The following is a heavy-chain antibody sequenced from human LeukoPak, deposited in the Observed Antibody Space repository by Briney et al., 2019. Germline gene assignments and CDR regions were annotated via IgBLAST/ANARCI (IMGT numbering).Heavy chain of an antibody. D-gene: IGHD3-22*01. Sequence: SETLSLTCTVSGGSISSHYWSWIRQPPGKGLEWIGYIYYSGSTNYNPSLKSRVTISVDTSKNQFSLKLSSVTAADTAVYYCARGYYDSSGARWLHTYYYYYYMDVWGKGTTVTVSS. CDR3: ARGYYDSSGARWLHTYYYYYYMDV. J-gene: IGHJ6*03. CDR1: GGSISSHY. CDR2: IYYSGST. V-gene: IGHV4-59*11.